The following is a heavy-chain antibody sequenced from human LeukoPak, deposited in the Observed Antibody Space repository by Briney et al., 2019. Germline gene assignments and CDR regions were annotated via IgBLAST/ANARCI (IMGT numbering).Heavy chain of an antibody. Sequence: GGSLRLSCAASGFSFTDAWVSWVRQAPGKGLEYVSGISGNGGSTYYANSVKGRFTISRDNSKNTLYLQMGSLRAEDMAVYYCTRAAYGAPNDYWGQGTLVTVSS. J-gene: IGHJ4*02. CDR2: ISGNGGST. CDR3: TRAAYGAPNDY. CDR1: GFSFTDAW. V-gene: IGHV3-64*01. D-gene: IGHD4-17*01.